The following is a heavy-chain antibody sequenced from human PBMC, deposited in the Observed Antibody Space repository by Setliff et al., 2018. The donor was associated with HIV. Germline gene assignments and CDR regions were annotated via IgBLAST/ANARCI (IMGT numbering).Heavy chain of an antibody. Sequence: PGGSLRLSCAASRFTFSNYAMHWVRQAPGKGLEWVSSISWNSGNIAYADSVKGRFTISRDNAKKSLYLQMNSLITEDMALYYCAKDIGSSGYYSGFDYWGQGTLVTVSS. CDR1: RFTFSNYA. CDR3: AKDIGSSGYYSGFDY. D-gene: IGHD3-22*01. J-gene: IGHJ4*02. CDR2: ISWNSGNI. V-gene: IGHV3-9*03.